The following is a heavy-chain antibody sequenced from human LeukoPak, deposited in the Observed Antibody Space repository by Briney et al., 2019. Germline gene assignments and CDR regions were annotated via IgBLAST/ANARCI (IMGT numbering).Heavy chain of an antibody. CDR1: GYSTSSGYY. CDR3: ATAGVVRGVHYFQH. D-gene: IGHD3-10*01. V-gene: IGHV4-38-2*02. CDR2: IYYSGST. J-gene: IGHJ1*01. Sequence: SETLSLTCTVSGYSTSSGYYWGWIRQPPGKGLEWIGSIYYSGSTYYNPSLKSRVTISVDTSKNQFSLKLSSVTAADTAVYYCATAGVVRGVHYFQHWGQGTLVTVSS.